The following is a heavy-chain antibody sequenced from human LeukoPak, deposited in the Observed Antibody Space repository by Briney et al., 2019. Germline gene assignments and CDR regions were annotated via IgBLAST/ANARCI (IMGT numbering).Heavy chain of an antibody. CDR3: ARDRGGGYFDY. V-gene: IGHV4-61*02. CDR1: GGSISSGSYY. CDR2: IYTSGST. Sequence: SETLSLTCTVSGGSISSGSYYWSWIRQPAGKGLEWIGRIYTSGSTNYNPSLKSRVTISVDTSKNQFSLKLSSVTAADTAVYYCARDRGGGYFDYWGQGTLVTVSS. D-gene: IGHD3-22*01. J-gene: IGHJ4*02.